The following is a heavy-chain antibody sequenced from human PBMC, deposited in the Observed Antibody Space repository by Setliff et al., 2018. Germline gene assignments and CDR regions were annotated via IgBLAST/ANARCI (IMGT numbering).Heavy chain of an antibody. V-gene: IGHV4-38-2*01. CDR3: ARVVYYGSGSYAYFDY. CDR2: IYYSGST. D-gene: IGHD3-10*01. CDR1: GYSISSGYY. J-gene: IGHJ4*02. Sequence: ETLSLTCAVSGYSISSGYYWGWIRQPPGKGLEWIGSIYYSGSTYYNPSLKSRVTISVDTSKNQFSLKLSSVTAADTAVYYCARVVYYGSGSYAYFDYWGQGTLVTVSS.